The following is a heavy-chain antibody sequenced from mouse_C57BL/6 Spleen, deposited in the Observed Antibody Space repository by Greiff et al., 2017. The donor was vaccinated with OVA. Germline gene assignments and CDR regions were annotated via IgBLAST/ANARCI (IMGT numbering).Heavy chain of an antibody. CDR1: GFTFSDYG. Sequence: EVKLMESGGGLVKPGGSLKLSCAASGFTFSDYGMHWVRQAPEKGLEWVAYISSGSSTIYYADTVKGRFTISRDNAKNTLFLQMTSLRSEDTAMYYCAKNYGNYERAMDYWGQGTSVTVSS. CDR2: ISSGSSTI. J-gene: IGHJ4*01. CDR3: AKNYGNYERAMDY. V-gene: IGHV5-17*01. D-gene: IGHD2-1*01.